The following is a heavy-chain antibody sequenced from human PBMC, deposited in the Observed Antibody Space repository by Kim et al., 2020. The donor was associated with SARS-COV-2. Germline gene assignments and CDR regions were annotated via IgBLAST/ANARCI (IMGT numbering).Heavy chain of an antibody. CDR3: AKAPCQYDTSGYYG. D-gene: IGHD3-22*01. CDR2: ISDDGSKK. J-gene: IGHJ4*02. V-gene: IGHV3-30*18. Sequence: GGSLRLSCAASGFTFSSYGLHWVRQAPGKGLEWVAVISDDGSKKHYANSVKGRFAISRDNSRNTLYLQMNSLRAEDTAVYFCAKAPCQYDTSGYYGWGQGTLVTVSS. CDR1: GFTFSSYG.